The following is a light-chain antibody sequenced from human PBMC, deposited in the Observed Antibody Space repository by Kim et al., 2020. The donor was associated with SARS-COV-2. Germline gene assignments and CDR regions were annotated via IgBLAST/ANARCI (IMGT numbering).Light chain of an antibody. Sequence: VSPGQTACITCSGDKLGDKYACWYQQKPGQSPVLVIYEDTKRPSGIPERFSGSNSGNTATLTIRGTQAMDEADYYCQAWDSSTGVFGTGTKVTVL. V-gene: IGLV3-1*01. CDR1: KLGDKY. CDR3: QAWDSSTGV. CDR2: EDT. J-gene: IGLJ1*01.